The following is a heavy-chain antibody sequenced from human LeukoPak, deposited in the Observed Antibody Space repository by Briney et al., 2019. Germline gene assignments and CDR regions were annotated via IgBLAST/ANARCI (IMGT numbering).Heavy chain of an antibody. V-gene: IGHV4-4*07. CDR3: ARDPGYYGSGSRGAFYI. J-gene: IGHJ3*02. CDR1: GGSINSYY. CDR2: TYTSGST. D-gene: IGHD3-10*01. Sequence: SSETLSLTCTVSGGSINSYYWSWIRQPAGQGLEWIVRTYTSGSTNYNPSLNSRVTMSVDTSKNQFSLKVTCVSAADTAVYYCARDPGYYGSGSRGAFYIWGQGTMVSVSS.